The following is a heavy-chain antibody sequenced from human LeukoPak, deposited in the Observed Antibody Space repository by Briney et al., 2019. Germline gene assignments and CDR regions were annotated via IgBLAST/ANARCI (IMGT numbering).Heavy chain of an antibody. V-gene: IGHV1-69*05. D-gene: IGHD4-17*01. Sequence: GASVKVSCKTSGGTFNNSAISWVRQAPGQGLEWLGGIIPLFGTAGYAQKFQGRVTITKDESTTTVYLELTSLTSDDTAVYYCARDVHGDYGSGWFDPWGQGTLVSVSS. CDR1: GGTFNNSA. J-gene: IGHJ5*02. CDR2: IIPLFGTA. CDR3: ARDVHGDYGSGWFDP.